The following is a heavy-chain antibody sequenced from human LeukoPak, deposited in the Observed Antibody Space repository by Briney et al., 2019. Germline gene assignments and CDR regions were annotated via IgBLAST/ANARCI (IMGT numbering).Heavy chain of an antibody. CDR2: IYTSGST. J-gene: IGHJ4*02. D-gene: IGHD5-12*01. Sequence: PSETLSLTCTVSGASISSGSYYWSWIRQPAGKGLEWIGHIYTSGSTNFNPSLKSRVTISVDTSKNQFSLKLSSVTAADTAVYYCARMVRRVVRLSTGRSSDYATGYYFDYWGQGTLVTVSS. CDR1: GASISSGSYY. CDR3: ARMVRRVVRLSTGRSSDYATGYYFDY. V-gene: IGHV4-61*09.